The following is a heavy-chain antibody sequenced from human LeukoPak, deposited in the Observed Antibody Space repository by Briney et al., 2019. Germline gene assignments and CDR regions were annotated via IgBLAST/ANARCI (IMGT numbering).Heavy chain of an antibody. CDR3: AVRGVIPNYFDY. J-gene: IGHJ4*02. Sequence: ASVKVSCKASGYTFKTYSFTWVRQAPGQGLEWMGRISAYNGDTNYAQKFQGRVALTADTLTRTGYMELTSLRSDDTAVYYCAVRGVIPNYFDYWGQGSLVTVSS. D-gene: IGHD3-10*01. V-gene: IGHV1-18*01. CDR1: GYTFKTYS. CDR2: ISAYNGDT.